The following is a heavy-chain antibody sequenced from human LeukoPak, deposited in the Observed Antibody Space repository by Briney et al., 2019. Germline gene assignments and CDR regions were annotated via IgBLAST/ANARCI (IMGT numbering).Heavy chain of an antibody. Sequence: GASVKVSCKASGYTFTGYYMQWVRQAPGQGLEWMGRINPTSGGTNYAQKFQGRVTMTRDTSISTAYMELSRLRSDDTAVYYCARDGANSQDIVVVPVLGDWFDPWGQGTLVTVSS. CDR1: GYTFTGYY. V-gene: IGHV1-2*06. J-gene: IGHJ5*02. D-gene: IGHD2-2*01. CDR2: INPTSGGT. CDR3: ARDGANSQDIVVVPVLGDWFDP.